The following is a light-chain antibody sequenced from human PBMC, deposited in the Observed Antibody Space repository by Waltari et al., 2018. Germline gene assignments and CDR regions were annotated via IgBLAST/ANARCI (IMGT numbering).Light chain of an antibody. CDR1: QSIGTY. V-gene: IGKV3-11*01. CDR2: DAS. Sequence: EIVLTQSPAILSFSPGERATLACRASQSIGTYLAWYQQRPGQSPRLLIYDASYRATGIPARFSGSGSETDFTLTISSLQPEDFAVYYCQQRRSWPLTFGGGTRVQI. J-gene: IGKJ4*01. CDR3: QQRRSWPLT.